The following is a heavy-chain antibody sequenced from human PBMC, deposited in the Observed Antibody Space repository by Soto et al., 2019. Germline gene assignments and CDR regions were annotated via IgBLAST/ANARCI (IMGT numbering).Heavy chain of an antibody. CDR2: MNPNSGNT. CDR1: GYTFTSYD. Sequence: ASVKISCKASGYTFTSYDINWVRQATGQGLEWMGWMNPNSGNTGYAQKFQGRITITADESTTTAYMELSSLKSEDTAVYFCARWPTVSRPTYGMDVWGQGTTVTVSS. CDR3: ARWPTVSRPTYGMDV. V-gene: IGHV1-8*01. D-gene: IGHD4-4*01. J-gene: IGHJ6*02.